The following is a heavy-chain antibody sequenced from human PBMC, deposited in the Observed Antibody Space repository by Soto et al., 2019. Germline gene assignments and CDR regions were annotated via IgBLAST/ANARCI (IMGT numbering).Heavy chain of an antibody. V-gene: IGHV1-3*01. Sequence: QVQLVQSGAEVKKPGASVKVSCKASGYTFTSYAMHWVRQAPGQRLEWMGWINAGNGNTKYSQKFQGRVTSTRDTAASTAYMELSSLRSEDTAVYYCARDSDYIWGSYSGGDAFEIWGQGTMVTVSS. CDR3: ARDSDYIWGSYSGGDAFEI. D-gene: IGHD3-16*01. J-gene: IGHJ3*02. CDR2: INAGNGNT. CDR1: GYTFTSYA.